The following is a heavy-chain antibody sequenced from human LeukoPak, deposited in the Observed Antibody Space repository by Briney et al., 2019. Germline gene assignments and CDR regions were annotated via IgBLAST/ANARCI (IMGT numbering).Heavy chain of an antibody. CDR1: GGPIISDSFY. V-gene: IGHV4-39*01. CDR2: INYSGTT. Sequence: SETPSLTCTVSGGPIISDSFYWGWVRQPPGKGLEWIGSINYSGTTYYNPSLRSRLSISVDTSRTQFFLRLNSVTAADTAVYYCGRLFDSWGQGILVTVSS. J-gene: IGHJ4*02. CDR3: GRLFDS.